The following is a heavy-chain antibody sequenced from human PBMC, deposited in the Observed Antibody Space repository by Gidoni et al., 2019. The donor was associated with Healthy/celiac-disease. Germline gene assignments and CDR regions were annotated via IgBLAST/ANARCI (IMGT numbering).Heavy chain of an antibody. D-gene: IGHD1-7*01. CDR2: ISYDGSNT. CDR3: ARVSGTTFDYFDY. Sequence: QVQLVESGGGVVKPGRSLRLSCAASGFTFSSYAMHWVRQAQGKGLEWVAVISYDGSNTYYADYVKGRFTISRDNFKNTLYLQMNSLRAEDTAVYYCARVSGTTFDYFDYWGQGTLVTVSS. CDR1: GFTFSSYA. V-gene: IGHV3-30-3*01. J-gene: IGHJ4*02.